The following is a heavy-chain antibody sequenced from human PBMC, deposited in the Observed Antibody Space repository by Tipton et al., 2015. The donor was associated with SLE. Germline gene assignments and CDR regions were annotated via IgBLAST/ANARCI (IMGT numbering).Heavy chain of an antibody. CDR2: TYFRSEWYF. J-gene: IGHJ4*02. CDR1: GDSVSSDSVA. Sequence: PGLVKPSQTLSLTCAISGDSVSSDSVAWNWIRHSPSRGLEWLGRTYFRSEWYFDYARSLKGSLTINPDTSLNQFSLHLQSVTPEETAVYYCSRVQGAAGFGYWGQGSPITVSS. V-gene: IGHV6-1*01. D-gene: IGHD6-13*01. CDR3: SRVQGAAGFGY.